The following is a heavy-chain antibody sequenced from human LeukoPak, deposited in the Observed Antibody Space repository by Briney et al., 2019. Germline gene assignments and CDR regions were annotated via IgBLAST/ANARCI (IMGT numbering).Heavy chain of an antibody. D-gene: IGHD5-18*01. CDR2: IRIKGDCYAT. V-gene: IGHV3-73*01. CDR3: FPLGAEYSYPGFDS. CDR1: GVTFSGSP. J-gene: IGHJ5*01. Sequence: PGGALGLSCAASGVTFSGSPIHWVRQASGKGLEWIGRIRIKGDCYATAYAASGKGRFTISRDDSKKTAYLQMNSLRTDDTGVYYCFPLGAEYSYPGFDSWGQGTLVTVSA.